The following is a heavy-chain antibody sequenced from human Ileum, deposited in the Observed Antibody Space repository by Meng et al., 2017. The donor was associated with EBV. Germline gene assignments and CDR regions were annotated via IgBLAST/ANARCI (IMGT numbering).Heavy chain of an antibody. CDR1: GYSFNSPDYY. D-gene: IGHD1-26*01. CDR3: ARSPYSGSALPFFDY. CDR2: IYYSGST. J-gene: IGHJ4*02. Sequence: QLQLQEPGPGLVQPSQTLSLTCTVSGYSFNSPDYYWSWIRQPPEKGLEWIGYIYYSGSTYYNPSLKSRVSISGDTSNKQFSLKLTSVTAADTAVYYCARSPYSGSALPFFDYWGQGSLVTVSS. V-gene: IGHV4-30-4*01.